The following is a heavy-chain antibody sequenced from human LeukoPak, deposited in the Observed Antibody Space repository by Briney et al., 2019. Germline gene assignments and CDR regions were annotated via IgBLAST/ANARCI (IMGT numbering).Heavy chain of an antibody. J-gene: IGHJ6*02. D-gene: IGHD2-2*02. CDR2: INSDGSST. V-gene: IGHV3-74*01. CDR3: ARIVVVPAAIRGYYYYFGMDV. CDR1: ASTFSSYW. Sequence: GRSLTLSCAPAASTFSSYWMHWVRQAPGKGLGWVSRINSDGSSTSYADSVKGRFTISRDNAKNTLYLQMNSLRAEDTAVYYCARIVVVPAAIRGYYYYFGMDVWGQGTTVTVSS.